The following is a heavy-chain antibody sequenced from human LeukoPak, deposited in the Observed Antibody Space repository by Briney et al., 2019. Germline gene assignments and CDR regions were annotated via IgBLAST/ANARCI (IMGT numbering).Heavy chain of an antibody. CDR3: ARLTRIAAPDY. D-gene: IGHD6-13*01. CDR2: ISYRGST. J-gene: IGHJ4*02. Sequence: SETLSLTCTVSGGSISSSSYYWGWIRQPPGKGLEWIGSISYRGSTYYSPSLKSRVTISVDTSKNQFSLKLTSVTAADTAVYYCARLTRIAAPDYWGQGTLVTVSS. V-gene: IGHV4-39*07. CDR1: GGSISSSSYY.